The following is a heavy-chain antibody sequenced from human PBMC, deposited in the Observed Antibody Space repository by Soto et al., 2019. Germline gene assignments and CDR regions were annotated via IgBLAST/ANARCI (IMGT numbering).Heavy chain of an antibody. CDR1: GFTFSSYW. V-gene: IGHV3-74*01. D-gene: IGHD3-22*01. CDR2: INSDGSST. Sequence: GGALRLSCAASGFTFSSYWVHWVRPAPGKGLVWVSRINSDGSSTSYADSVKGRFTISRDNAKNTLYLQMNSLRAEDTAVYYCARDQDSSGYPPDYWGQGTLVTVSS. J-gene: IGHJ4*02. CDR3: ARDQDSSGYPPDY.